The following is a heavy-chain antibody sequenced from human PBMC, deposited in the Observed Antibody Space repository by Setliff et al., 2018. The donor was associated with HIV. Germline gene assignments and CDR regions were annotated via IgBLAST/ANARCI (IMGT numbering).Heavy chain of an antibody. J-gene: IGHJ6*03. V-gene: IGHV4-38-2*02. CDR1: GYSISTAYY. Sequence: SETLSLTCTVSGYSISTAYYWGWIRQSPGKGLEWIGGFHHSGSAHYNPSLKSRVTISVDRSKNQFSLKLSSVTAADTAMYYCASEAWTSYRSSSGYYYYYMDVWGKGTTVTVS. CDR3: ASEAWTSYRSSSGYYYYYMDV. CDR2: FHHSGSA. D-gene: IGHD6-6*01.